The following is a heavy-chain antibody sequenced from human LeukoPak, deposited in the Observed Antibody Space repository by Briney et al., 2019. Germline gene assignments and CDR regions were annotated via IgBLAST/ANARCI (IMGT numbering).Heavy chain of an antibody. V-gene: IGHV3-9*01. D-gene: IGHD3-22*01. J-gene: IGHJ4*02. CDR2: ISWNSGSI. CDR1: GFTFDDYA. CDR3: AKDFRYDSSGYYQY. Sequence: GRSLRLSCAASGFTFDDYAMHWVRQAPGKGLEWVSGISWNSGSIGYADSVKGRFTISRDNAKNSLYLQMNGLRAEDTALYYCAKDFRYDSSGYYQYWGQGTLVTVSS.